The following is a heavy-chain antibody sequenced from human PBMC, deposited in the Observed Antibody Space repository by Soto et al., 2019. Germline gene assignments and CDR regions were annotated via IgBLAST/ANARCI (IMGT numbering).Heavy chain of an antibody. D-gene: IGHD4-17*01. V-gene: IGHV4-59*08. CDR3: ASLYGDYVSLDY. CDR1: GGSISSYY. Sequence: SETLSLTCTVSGGSISSYYWSWIRQPPGKGLEWIGYIYYSGSTNYNPSLKSRVTISVDTSKNQFSLKLSSVTAADTAVYYCASLYGDYVSLDYWGQGTLVTVSS. J-gene: IGHJ4*02. CDR2: IYYSGST.